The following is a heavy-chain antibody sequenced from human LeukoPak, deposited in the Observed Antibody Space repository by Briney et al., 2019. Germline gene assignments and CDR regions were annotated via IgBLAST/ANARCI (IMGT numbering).Heavy chain of an antibody. CDR3: ARLAEYYYDSRESHFDY. V-gene: IGHV5-51*01. J-gene: IGHJ4*02. Sequence: GESLQISCKGSGYSFTSYWIGWVRPMPGKGLEWMGIIYPGDSDTRYSPSFQGQVTISADKSISTAYLQWSSLKASDTAMYYCARLAEYYYDSRESHFDYWGQGTLVTVSS. D-gene: IGHD3-22*01. CDR1: GYSFTSYW. CDR2: IYPGDSDT.